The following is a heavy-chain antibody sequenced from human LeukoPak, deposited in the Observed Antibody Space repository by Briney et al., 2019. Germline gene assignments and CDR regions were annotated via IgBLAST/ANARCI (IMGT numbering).Heavy chain of an antibody. J-gene: IGHJ5*02. V-gene: IGHV1-18*01. CDR3: ARDTLGPNGVGPGNWFDP. D-gene: IGHD2-8*01. Sequence: GASVKVSFKASGYSFTSYGISWVRQAPGQGLEWMGWISAYNGNTNYAQKPQGRVTMTTDTSTSTAYMELRSLRSDDTAVYYCARDTLGPNGVGPGNWFDPWGQGTLVTVSS. CDR1: GYSFTSYG. CDR2: ISAYNGNT.